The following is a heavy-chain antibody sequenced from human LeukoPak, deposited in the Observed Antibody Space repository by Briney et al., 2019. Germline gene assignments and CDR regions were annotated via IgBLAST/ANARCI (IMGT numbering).Heavy chain of an antibody. J-gene: IGHJ6*03. D-gene: IGHD1-20*01. V-gene: IGHV4-59*01. Sequence: SETLSLTCTVSGGSISSYYWSWIRQPPGKGLEWIGYIYYSGSTNYNPSLKSRVTISVDTSKNQFSLKLRSVTAADTAVYYCARYYWNYYYYYMDVWGKGTTVTVSS. CDR3: ARYYWNYYYYYMDV. CDR1: GGSISSYY. CDR2: IYYSGST.